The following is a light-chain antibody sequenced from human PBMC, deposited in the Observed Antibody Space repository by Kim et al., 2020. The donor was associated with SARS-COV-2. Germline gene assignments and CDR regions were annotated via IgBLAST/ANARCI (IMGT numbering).Light chain of an antibody. CDR2: QDS. J-gene: IGLJ2*01. Sequence: VAPGQTASITCSGDKLGDKYACWYQQKPGQSPVLVVYQDSKRPSGIPERFSGSNSGNTATLTISGTQAMDEADYYCQAWDSSTVVFGGGTQLTVL. CDR1: KLGDKY. CDR3: QAWDSSTVV. V-gene: IGLV3-1*01.